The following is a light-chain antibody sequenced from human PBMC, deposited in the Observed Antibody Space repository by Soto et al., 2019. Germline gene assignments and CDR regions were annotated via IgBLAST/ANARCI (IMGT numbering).Light chain of an antibody. V-gene: IGKV3-15*01. CDR1: RSVGTN. CDR3: IQDYNYPLT. J-gene: IGKJ4*01. CDR2: GAS. Sequence: EKVMTQSPATLSVSPGERATFSCRASRSVGTNLAWYQQKSGQAPRLLIYGASTRATAFPARFSGSGSGTEFTLTISSLQSEDFATYYCIQDYNYPLTLGGGTRVEIK.